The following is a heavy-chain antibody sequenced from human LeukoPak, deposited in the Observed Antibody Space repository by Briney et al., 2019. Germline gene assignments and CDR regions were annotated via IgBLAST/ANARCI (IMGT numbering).Heavy chain of an antibody. CDR2: IRYDGSNK. D-gene: IGHD4-23*01. Sequence: GGSLRLSCAASGFTFSSYGMHWVRQAPGKGLEWVSFIRYDGSNKYYADSVKGRFTISRDNSKNTLYLQMNSLRAEDTAVYYCAKCFRGGNSLFDYWGQGTLVTVSS. V-gene: IGHV3-30*02. CDR1: GFTFSSYG. CDR3: AKCFRGGNSLFDY. J-gene: IGHJ4*02.